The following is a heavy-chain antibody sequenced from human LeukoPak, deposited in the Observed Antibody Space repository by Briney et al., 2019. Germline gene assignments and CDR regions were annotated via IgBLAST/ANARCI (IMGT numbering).Heavy chain of an antibody. D-gene: IGHD3-3*01. CDR2: VYYIGTT. V-gene: IGHV4-59*01. Sequence: SETLSLTCTVSGGSISGFYWSWIRQPPGKGLEWIGYVYYIGTTNYNPSLKSRVTISVDTSKNQFSLKLSSVTAADTAVYYCARVLLSNYDFWSGYSNWFDPWGQGTLVTVSS. CDR1: GGSISGFY. CDR3: ARVLLSNYDFWSGYSNWFDP. J-gene: IGHJ5*02.